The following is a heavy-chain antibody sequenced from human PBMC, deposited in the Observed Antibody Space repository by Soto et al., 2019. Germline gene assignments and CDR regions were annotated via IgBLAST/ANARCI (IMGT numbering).Heavy chain of an antibody. CDR3: ARARLPPRPYYFDY. Sequence: ASVKVSCKASGYTFTSYGISWVRQAPGQGLEWMGWISADNGNTDYARKLQGRVTMTTDTSTSTAYMELRSLRSDDTAVYYCARARLPPRPYYFDYWGQGTLVTVSS. D-gene: IGHD2-15*01. CDR1: GYTFTSYG. V-gene: IGHV1-18*01. J-gene: IGHJ4*02. CDR2: ISADNGNT.